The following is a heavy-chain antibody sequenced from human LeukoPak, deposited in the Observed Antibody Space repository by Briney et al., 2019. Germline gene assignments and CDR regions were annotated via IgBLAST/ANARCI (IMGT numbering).Heavy chain of an antibody. D-gene: IGHD5-12*01. CDR3: ARDLRATTPYYFDY. V-gene: IGHV3-30-3*01. J-gene: IGHJ4*02. CDR2: ISYDGSNK. Sequence: GSLRLSCAASGFTFSSYAMHWVRQAPGKGLEWVAVISYDGSNKYYADSVKGRFTISRDNSKNTLYLQMNSLRAEDTAVYYCARDLRATTPYYFDYWGQGTLVTVSS. CDR1: GFTFSSYA.